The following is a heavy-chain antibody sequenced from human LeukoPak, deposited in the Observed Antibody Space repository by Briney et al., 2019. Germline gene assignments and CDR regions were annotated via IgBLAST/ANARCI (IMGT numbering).Heavy chain of an antibody. V-gene: IGHV4-59*01. Sequence: SETLSLTCTVSGCSITSYYWSWIRQPPGKGLEWIGYIYYSGSTNYNPSLKSRVTISVDTPKNQFSLKLSSVTAADTAVYYCARGGGVGYYYYYMDVWGKGTTVTISS. CDR3: ARGGGVGYYYYYMDV. D-gene: IGHD1-26*01. J-gene: IGHJ6*03. CDR1: GCSITSYY. CDR2: IYYSGST.